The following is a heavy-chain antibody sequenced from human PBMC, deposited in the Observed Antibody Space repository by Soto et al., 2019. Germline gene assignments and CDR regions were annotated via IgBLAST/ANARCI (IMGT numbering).Heavy chain of an antibody. D-gene: IGHD2-8*02. CDR3: SWWLSPY. Sequence: GGSLRLACVVSGFTLNSRWMHWVRQTPGKGLVWLSRIQPDGSTTNYADSVKGRFTISRDNAKNTLYLHMNSLRDEDTAVYYCSWWLSPYWGQGTLVTVSS. CDR1: GFTLNSRW. V-gene: IGHV3-74*01. J-gene: IGHJ4*02. CDR2: IQPDGSTT.